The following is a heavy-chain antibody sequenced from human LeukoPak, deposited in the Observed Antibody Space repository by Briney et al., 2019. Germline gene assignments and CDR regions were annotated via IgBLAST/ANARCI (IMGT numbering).Heavy chain of an antibody. CDR2: INHSGST. CDR3: ARRYSGIYYFDY. D-gene: IGHD1-26*01. V-gene: IGHV4-34*01. Sequence: PSETLSLTCAVYGGSFSGYYWSWIRQPPGKGLEWIGEINHSGSTNYNPSLKSRVTISVDTSKNQFSLKLSSVTAADTAVYYCARRYSGIYYFDYWGQGTLVTVSS. CDR1: GGSFSGYY. J-gene: IGHJ4*02.